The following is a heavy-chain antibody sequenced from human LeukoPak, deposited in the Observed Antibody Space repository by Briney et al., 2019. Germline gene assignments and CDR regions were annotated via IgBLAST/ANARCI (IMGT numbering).Heavy chain of an antibody. CDR1: GFTFSDYY. CDR3: ASSGVSVVVPAYFDY. CDR2: ISSSGSTI. Sequence: GGSLRLSCAASGFTFSDYYMSWIRQAPGKGLEWVSYISSSGSTIYYADSVKGRFTISRDNAKNSLYLQMNSLRAEDTAVYYCASSGVSVVVPAYFDYWGQGTLVTVSS. D-gene: IGHD2-2*01. J-gene: IGHJ4*02. V-gene: IGHV3-11*01.